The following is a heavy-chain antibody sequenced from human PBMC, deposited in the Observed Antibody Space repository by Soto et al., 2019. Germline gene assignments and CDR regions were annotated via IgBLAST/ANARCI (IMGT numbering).Heavy chain of an antibody. Sequence: QVQLVESGGGVVQPGRSLRLSCAASGFTFSSYGMHWVRQAPGKGLEWVAVISYDGSNKYYADSVKGRFTISRDNSKNRLELQMNSLRAEDTAVYYCAKDQRAVGAPIVAMMRGYYYYYYYMDVWGKGTTVTVSS. CDR2: ISYDGSNK. CDR3: AKDQRAVGAPIVAMMRGYYYYYYYMDV. V-gene: IGHV3-30*18. J-gene: IGHJ6*03. CDR1: GFTFSSYG. D-gene: IGHD5-12*01.